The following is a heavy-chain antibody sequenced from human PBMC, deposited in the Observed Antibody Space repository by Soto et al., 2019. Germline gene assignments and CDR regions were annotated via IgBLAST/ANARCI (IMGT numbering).Heavy chain of an antibody. CDR2: MNPNSGNT. D-gene: IGHD2-2*01. CDR1: GYTFTSYD. V-gene: IGHV1-8*01. J-gene: IGHJ3*02. Sequence: GASVKVSCKASGYTFTSYDIKWVRQATGQGLEWMGWMNPNSGNTGYAQKFQGRVTMTRNTSISTAYMELSSLRSEDTAVYYCARGDIVVVPAALRGPHDAFDIWGQGTMVTVSS. CDR3: ARGDIVVVPAALRGPHDAFDI.